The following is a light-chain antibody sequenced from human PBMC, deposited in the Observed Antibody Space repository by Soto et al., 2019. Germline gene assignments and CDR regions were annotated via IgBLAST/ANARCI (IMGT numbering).Light chain of an antibody. CDR3: QKGYSTPWT. V-gene: IGKV1-39*01. CDR2: AAY. J-gene: IGKJ1*01. Sequence: DMQLTQSPSSLSACVGDRVTITCRASQSITTYLHWYQQKPGKAPNLLIYAAYNLQSGAPSRFSGSGSGTDFTLTINSIQPEDFATYYCQKGYSTPWTFGQGNKVDI. CDR1: QSITTY.